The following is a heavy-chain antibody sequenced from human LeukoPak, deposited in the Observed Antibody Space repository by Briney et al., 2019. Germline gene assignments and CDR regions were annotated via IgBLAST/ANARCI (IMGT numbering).Heavy chain of an antibody. CDR1: GGSISSYY. Sequence: PSETLSLTCTVSGGSISSYYWSWIRQSPGKGLEWIGYIYYSGSTNYNPSLKSRVTISVDTSKNQFSLKLSSVTAADTAVYYCARVRSGYSYGTPDAFDIWGQGTMVTVSS. CDR3: ARVRSGYSYGTPDAFDI. CDR2: IYYSGST. D-gene: IGHD5-18*01. V-gene: IGHV4-59*01. J-gene: IGHJ3*02.